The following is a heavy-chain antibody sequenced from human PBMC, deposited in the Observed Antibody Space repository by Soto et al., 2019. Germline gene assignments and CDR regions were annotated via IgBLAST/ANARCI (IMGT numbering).Heavy chain of an antibody. D-gene: IGHD4-17*01. CDR1: GFTFDDYA. J-gene: IGHJ6*03. CDR3: AKDHGDGDPDYYYYYYMDV. V-gene: IGHV3-9*01. CDR2: ISWNSGSI. Sequence: EVQLVESGGGLVQPGRSLRLSCAASGFTFDDYAMHWVRQAPGKGLEWVSGISWNSGSIGYADSVKGRFTISRDNAKNSLYLQMNSLRAEDTALYYCAKDHGDGDPDYYYYYYMDVWGKGTTVTVSS.